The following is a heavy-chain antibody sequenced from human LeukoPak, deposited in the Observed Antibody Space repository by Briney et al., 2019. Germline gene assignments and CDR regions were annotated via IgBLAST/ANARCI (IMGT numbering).Heavy chain of an antibody. D-gene: IGHD3-10*01. CDR3: AREYYYGSGSYYDY. CDR2: INSDGSST. CDR1: GFTFSSYW. V-gene: IGHV3-74*01. J-gene: IGHJ4*02. Sequence: HPGGSLRLSCAASGFTFSSYWMHWVRQAPGKGLVWVSRINSDGSSTSYADSVKDRFTISRDNAKNTLYLQMNSLRAEDTAVYYCAREYYYGSGSYYDYWGQGTLVTVSS.